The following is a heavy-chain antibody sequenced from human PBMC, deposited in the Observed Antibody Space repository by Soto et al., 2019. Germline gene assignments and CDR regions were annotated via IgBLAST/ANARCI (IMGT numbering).Heavy chain of an antibody. CDR2: ISRSGSS. Sequence: SETLSLTCTVSGGSIFSDDWTWIRQPPGKGLEWIGYISRSGSSSYAPSLKGRVTFSTDTSKNQVSLKMTYVTVAATAVYSCARGYWFDPRGPGTLVTVSS. CDR1: GGSIFSDD. CDR3: ARGYWFDP. J-gene: IGHJ5*02. V-gene: IGHV4-59*01.